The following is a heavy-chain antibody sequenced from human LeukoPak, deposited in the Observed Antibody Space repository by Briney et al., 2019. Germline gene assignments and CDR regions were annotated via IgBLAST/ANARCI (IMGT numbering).Heavy chain of an antibody. CDR2: IKQDGSEE. CDR1: GFTFSSYW. D-gene: IGHD5-24*01. J-gene: IGHJ4*02. V-gene: IGHV3-7*01. Sequence: PGGSLRLSCAASGFTFSSYWMSWVRQAPGKGLEWVANIKQDGSEEYYVDSVKGRFTISRDNAKNSLYLQMNSLRAEDTAVYYCARGGLQRGDYFDYWGQGTLVTVSS. CDR3: ARGGLQRGDYFDY.